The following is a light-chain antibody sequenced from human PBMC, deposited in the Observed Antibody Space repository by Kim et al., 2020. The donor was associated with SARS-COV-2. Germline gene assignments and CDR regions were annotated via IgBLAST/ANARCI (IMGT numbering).Light chain of an antibody. V-gene: IGLV2-14*03. J-gene: IGLJ1*01. CDR2: DVS. Sequence: QSALTQPASVSGSPGQSITISCTGTSSDVGGYDYVAWHQHHPGKAPKLMLFDVSKRPSGVSTRFSGSKSGNTASLTISGLQAEDEADYYCSSYTSSNINYVFGTGTKVTVL. CDR3: SSYTSSNINYV. CDR1: SSDVGGYDY.